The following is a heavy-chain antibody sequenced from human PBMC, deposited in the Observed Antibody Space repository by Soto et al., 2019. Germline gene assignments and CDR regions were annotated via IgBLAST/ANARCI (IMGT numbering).Heavy chain of an antibody. CDR3: ARAGDSSGYWLFDY. J-gene: IGHJ4*02. Sequence: SETLSLTCIVSGGSISSYYWSWIRQPPGKGLEWIGYIYYSGSTNYNPSLKSRVTISVDTSKNQFSLKLSSVTAADTAVYYCARAGDSSGYWLFDYWGQGTLVTVSS. CDR1: GGSISSYY. D-gene: IGHD3-22*01. CDR2: IYYSGST. V-gene: IGHV4-59*01.